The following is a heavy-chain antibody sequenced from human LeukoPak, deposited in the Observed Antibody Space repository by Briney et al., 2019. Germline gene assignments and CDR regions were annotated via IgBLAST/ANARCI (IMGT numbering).Heavy chain of an antibody. CDR2: ISAGGGST. V-gene: IGHV3-23*01. CDR1: GFTFSNYA. CDR3: ARRFDLFEY. J-gene: IGHJ4*02. D-gene: IGHD3-9*01. Sequence: GGSLRLSCAASGFTFSNYAMSWVRQVPGKGLEWVSGISAGGGSTYYADSMKGRFTISRDNSKNTLYLQMNTLRAEDTAIYYCARRFDLFEYWGQGTLVIVSS.